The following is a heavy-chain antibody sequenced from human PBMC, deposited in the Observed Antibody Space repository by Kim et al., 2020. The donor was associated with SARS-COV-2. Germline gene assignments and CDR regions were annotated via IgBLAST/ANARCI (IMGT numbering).Heavy chain of an antibody. Sequence: SETLSLTCAVYGGSFSGYYWSWIRQPPGKGLEWIGEINHSGSTNYNPSLKSRVTISVDTSKNQFSLKLSSVTAADTAVYYCARARLAARPYYGMDVWGQGTTVTVSS. CDR2: INHSGST. CDR3: ARARLAARPYYGMDV. J-gene: IGHJ6*02. V-gene: IGHV4-34*01. D-gene: IGHD6-6*01. CDR1: GGSFSGYY.